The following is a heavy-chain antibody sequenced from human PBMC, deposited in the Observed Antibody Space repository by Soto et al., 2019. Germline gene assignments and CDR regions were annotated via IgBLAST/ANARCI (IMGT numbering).Heavy chain of an antibody. CDR3: TTIYCTDGVCPP. Sequence: EVQLVESGGGLVQPGGSLKLSCAASGFTFSGSATHWVRQASGKGLEWVGRIRSKANSYATTYAASVKGRFTISRDDSKTTACLQMKRLKTEDTAVYYCTTIYCTDGVCPPWGQGTLVTVSS. J-gene: IGHJ5*02. D-gene: IGHD2-8*01. CDR2: IRSKANSYAT. CDR1: GFTFSGSA. V-gene: IGHV3-73*01.